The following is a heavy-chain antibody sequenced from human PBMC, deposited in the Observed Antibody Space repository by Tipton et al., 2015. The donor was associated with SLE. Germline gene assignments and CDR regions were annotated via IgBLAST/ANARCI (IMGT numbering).Heavy chain of an antibody. CDR1: GGSISSYY. Sequence: TLSLTCTVSGGSISSYYWSWIRQPPGKGLEWIGYIYYSGSTNYNPSLKSRVTISVDTSKNQFSLKLSSVTAADTAVYYCARLGYCSGGSCYSLPHYFVYWGQGTLVTVSS. CDR3: ARLGYCSGGSCYSLPHYFVY. D-gene: IGHD2-15*01. CDR2: IYYSGST. J-gene: IGHJ4*02. V-gene: IGHV4-59*08.